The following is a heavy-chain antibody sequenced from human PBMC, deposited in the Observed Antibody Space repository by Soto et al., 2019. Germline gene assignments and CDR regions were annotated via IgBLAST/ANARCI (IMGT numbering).Heavy chain of an antibody. CDR1: GYTFTSYG. CDR2: ISAYNGNT. Sequence: QVQLVQSGAEVKKPGASVKVSCKASGYTFTSYGISWVRQAPGQGLEWMGWISAYNGNTNYAQKLQGRVTMTTDTSTSTAYMELSSLRSDDTAVYYCARVSLLWFGELLFDAFDIWGQGTMVTVSS. CDR3: ARVSLLWFGELLFDAFDI. D-gene: IGHD3-10*01. V-gene: IGHV1-18*01. J-gene: IGHJ3*02.